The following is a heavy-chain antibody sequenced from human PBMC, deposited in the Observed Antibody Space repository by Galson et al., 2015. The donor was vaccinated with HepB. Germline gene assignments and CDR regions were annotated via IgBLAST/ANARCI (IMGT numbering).Heavy chain of an antibody. D-gene: IGHD2-8*01. CDR3: ARDRTSRSGYCTNGVCYRGACFDL. CDR2: IIPILGIA. CDR1: GGTFSSYT. J-gene: IGHJ2*01. V-gene: IGHV1-69*04. Sequence: QSGAEVKKPGASVKVSCKASGGTFSSYTISWVRQAPGQGLEWMGRIIPILGIANYAQKFQGRVTITADKSTSTAYMELSSLRSEDTAVYYCARDRTSRSGYCTNGVCYRGACFDLWGRGTLVTVSS.